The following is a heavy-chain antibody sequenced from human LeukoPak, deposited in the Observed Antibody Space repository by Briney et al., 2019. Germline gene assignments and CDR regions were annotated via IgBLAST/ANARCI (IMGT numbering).Heavy chain of an antibody. CDR2: INPSGGST. CDR3: ARGYYGDYVLYYFDY. J-gene: IGHJ4*02. D-gene: IGHD4-17*01. V-gene: IGHV1-46*01. CDR1: GYTFTSYD. Sequence: ASVKVSCKASGYTFTSYDINWVRQAPGQGLEWMGIINPSGGSTSYAQKFQGRVTMTRDTSTSTVYMELSSLRSEDTAVYYCARGYYGDYVLYYFDYWGQGTLVTVSS.